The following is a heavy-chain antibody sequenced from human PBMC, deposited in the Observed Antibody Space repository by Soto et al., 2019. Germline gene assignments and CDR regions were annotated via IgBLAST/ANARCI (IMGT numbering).Heavy chain of an antibody. CDR1: GYSFTSYW. V-gene: IGHV5-51*01. CDR3: ASRRYYYDSSGPYYFDY. J-gene: IGHJ4*02. D-gene: IGHD3-22*01. Sequence: GESLKISCKVSGYSFTSYWIGGVRQMPGKGLEWMGIIYPGDSDTRYSPSFQGQVTISADKSISTAYLQWSSLKASDTAMYYCASRRYYYDSSGPYYFDYWGQGTLVTVSS. CDR2: IYPGDSDT.